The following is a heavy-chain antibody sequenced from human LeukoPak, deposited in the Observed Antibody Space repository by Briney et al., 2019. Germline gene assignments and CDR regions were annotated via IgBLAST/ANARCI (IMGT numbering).Heavy chain of an antibody. CDR2: IYYSGST. J-gene: IGHJ4*02. Sequence: NSSETLSLTCTGSGGSISSSSYYWGWIRQPPGKGLEWIGRIYYSGSTYYNPSLKSRVTISVDTSKNQFSLKLSSVTAADTAVYYCARHGRYGGGSHPFYYFDYWGQGTLVTVSS. V-gene: IGHV4-39*01. D-gene: IGHD3-16*01. CDR3: ARHGRYGGGSHPFYYFDY. CDR1: GGSISSSSYY.